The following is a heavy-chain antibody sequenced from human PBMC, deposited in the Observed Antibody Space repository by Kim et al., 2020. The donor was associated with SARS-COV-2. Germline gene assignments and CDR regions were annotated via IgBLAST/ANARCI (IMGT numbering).Heavy chain of an antibody. V-gene: IGHV3-23*01. CDR3: AKDTPPYCSGDSCYSRSGRDV. CDR1: GFTFSSYF. J-gene: IGHJ6*02. Sequence: GGSLTLSCAASGFTFSSYFMAWVRQAPGKGLEWVSGISGGGGSTSYADSVKGRFTISRDNSKNTLYLEMNNLRVEDMGVYYCAKDTPPYCSGDSCYSRSGRDVWGQGTTVTVSS. D-gene: IGHD2-15*01. CDR2: ISGGGGST.